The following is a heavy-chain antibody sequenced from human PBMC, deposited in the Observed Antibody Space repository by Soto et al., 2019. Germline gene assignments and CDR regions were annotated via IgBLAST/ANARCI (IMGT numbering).Heavy chain of an antibody. CDR2: FDPEDGET. CDR3: ATGSPRVSDDSSGSLFDY. Sequence: GASVKVSCKVSGYTLTELSMHWVRQAPGKGLEWMGGFDPEDGETIYAQKFQGRVTMTEDTSTDTAYMELSSLRSEDTAVYYCATGSPRVSDDSSGSLFDYWGQGTLVTVSS. CDR1: GYTLTELS. J-gene: IGHJ4*02. V-gene: IGHV1-24*01. D-gene: IGHD3-22*01.